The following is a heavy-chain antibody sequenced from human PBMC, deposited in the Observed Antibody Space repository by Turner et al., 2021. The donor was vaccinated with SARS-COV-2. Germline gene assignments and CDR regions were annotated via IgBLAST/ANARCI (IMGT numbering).Heavy chain of an antibody. CDR1: GDSISSGVSY. V-gene: IGHV4-31*03. Sequence: HVQLQESGPGLVRPSQTLSITCTVSGDSISSGVSYWSWIRQYPGTGLEWLGHISHGGRTYYKTYLKRRITISLDTSKNQFFLKLNSVTAADTAIYFCARGLALAGIVW. D-gene: IGHD6-19*01. J-gene: IGHJ6*01. CDR2: ISHGGRT. CDR3: ARGLALAGIV.